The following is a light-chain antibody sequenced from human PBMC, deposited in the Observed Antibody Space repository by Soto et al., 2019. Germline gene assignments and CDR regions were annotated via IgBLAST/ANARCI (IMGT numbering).Light chain of an antibody. CDR2: EVI. Sequence: QSALTQPPSASGSPGQSVTISCTGTSSDVGGYNYVSWYQQHPGKAPKLMIYEVIKRPSGVPDRFSGSKSGNTASLTVSGLQAEDEADYYCSSYATNSNVLFGGGTKGTVL. V-gene: IGLV2-8*01. CDR1: SSDVGGYNY. CDR3: SSYATNSNVL. J-gene: IGLJ2*01.